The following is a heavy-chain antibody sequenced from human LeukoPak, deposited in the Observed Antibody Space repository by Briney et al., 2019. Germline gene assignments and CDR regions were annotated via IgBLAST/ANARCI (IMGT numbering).Heavy chain of an antibody. V-gene: IGHV3-64D*06. J-gene: IGHJ5*02. Sequence: GGSLRLSCSASGFTFSSYAMYWVRQAPGKGLEYVSAISSNVVSTYYADSVKGRFTISRDSSKNTLYLQMTSLRDGDTAVYYCVKKAVGGAKGWFDPWGQGTLVTVSS. CDR3: VKKAVGGAKGWFDP. CDR2: ISSNVVST. CDR1: GFTFSSYA. D-gene: IGHD1-26*01.